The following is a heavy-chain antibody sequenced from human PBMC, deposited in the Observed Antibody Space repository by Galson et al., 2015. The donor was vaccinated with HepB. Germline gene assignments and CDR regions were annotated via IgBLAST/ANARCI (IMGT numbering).Heavy chain of an antibody. D-gene: IGHD6-13*01. V-gene: IGHV3-53*01. CDR1: GFTVSSNY. Sequence: SLRLSCAASGFTVSSNYMSWVRQAPGKGLEWVSVIYSGGSTYYADSVKGRFTISRDNSKNTLYLQMNSLRAEDTAVYYCASSSWAYYYYYGMDVWGQGTTVTVSS. CDR2: IYSGGST. CDR3: ASSSWAYYYYYGMDV. J-gene: IGHJ6*02.